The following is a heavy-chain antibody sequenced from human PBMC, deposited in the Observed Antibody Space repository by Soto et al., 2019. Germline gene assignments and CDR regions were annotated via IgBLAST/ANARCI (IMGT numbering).Heavy chain of an antibody. J-gene: IGHJ4*02. Sequence: PSETLSLTCTASGGSISSGGYYWNWIRQHPGKGLEWIGYIYYTGSTYYNPSLKSRVTISVDTSKNQFSLKLSSVTAADTAVYYCARRDYYDSSGYYYFDYWGQGTLVTVSS. CDR2: IYYTGST. CDR3: ARRDYYDSSGYYYFDY. V-gene: IGHV4-31*03. D-gene: IGHD3-22*01. CDR1: GGSISSGGYY.